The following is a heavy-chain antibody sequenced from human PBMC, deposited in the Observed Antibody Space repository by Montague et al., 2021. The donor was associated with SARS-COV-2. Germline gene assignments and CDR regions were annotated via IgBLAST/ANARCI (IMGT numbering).Heavy chain of an antibody. CDR3: ARRGRGSDILTGYRAGFDM. Sequence: SETLSLTCTVSGGSIGSNTNYWNWIRQPPGKGLEWIGSPSYSGTTYYNPSLKSRVTISVDTSKNQFSLKLSSVTATDTAVYYCARRGRGSDILTGYRAGFDMGGRETVVVVSS. J-gene: IGHJ3*02. D-gene: IGHD3-9*01. V-gene: IGHV4-39*01. CDR1: GGSIGSNTNY. CDR2: PSYSGTT.